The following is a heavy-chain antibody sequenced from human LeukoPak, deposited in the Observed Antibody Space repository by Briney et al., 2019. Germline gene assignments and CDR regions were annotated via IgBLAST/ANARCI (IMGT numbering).Heavy chain of an antibody. J-gene: IGHJ4*02. CDR1: GFTFSTYN. D-gene: IGHD5-18*01. V-gene: IGHV3-21*01. Sequence: GGSLRLSCAASGFTFSTYNMNWVRQAPGKGLEWVSSISSTGSAKYYADSMRGRFTISRDNANHSLYLQMNSLRAEDTAVYYCAKERRGYSYGYIDYWGQGSLVSVSS. CDR2: ISSTGSAK. CDR3: AKERRGYSYGYIDY.